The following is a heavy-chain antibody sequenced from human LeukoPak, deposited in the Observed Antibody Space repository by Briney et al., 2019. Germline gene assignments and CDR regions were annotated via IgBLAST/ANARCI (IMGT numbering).Heavy chain of an antibody. D-gene: IGHD2-21*01. J-gene: IGHJ6*02. CDR1: GYTFTGYY. Sequence: ASVKVSCKASGYTFTGYYMHWVRQAPGQGLEWMGWINPNSGGTNYAQKFQGRVTMTRDTSISTAYMELSRLRSDDTAVYYCARAALWWSQSVYGMDVWGQGTTVTVSS. CDR3: ARAALWWSQSVYGMDV. CDR2: INPNSGGT. V-gene: IGHV1-2*02.